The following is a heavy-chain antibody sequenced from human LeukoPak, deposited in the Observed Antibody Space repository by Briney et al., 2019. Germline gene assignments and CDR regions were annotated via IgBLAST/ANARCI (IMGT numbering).Heavy chain of an antibody. CDR3: ARGRDYYDSSGYYWYFDL. CDR1: GGSFSGYY. CDR2: INHSGST. V-gene: IGHV4-34*01. D-gene: IGHD3-22*01. Sequence: SETLSLTCAVYGGSFSGYYWSWIRQPPGKGLEWIGEINHSGSTNYSPSPKSRVTISVDTSKNQFSLKLSSVTAADTAVYYCARGRDYYDSSGYYWYFDLWGRGTLVTVSS. J-gene: IGHJ2*01.